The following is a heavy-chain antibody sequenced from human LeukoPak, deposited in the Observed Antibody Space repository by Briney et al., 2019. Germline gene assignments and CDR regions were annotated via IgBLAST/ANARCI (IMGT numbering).Heavy chain of an antibody. J-gene: IGHJ4*02. D-gene: IGHD3-22*01. V-gene: IGHV3-43*01. CDR1: GFTFDDYT. CDR3: AKGILYDSSGLGY. CDR2: ISWDGGST. Sequence: GGSLRLSCAASGFTFDDYTMHWVRQAPGKGLEWVSLISWDGGSTYHADSVKGRFTISRDNSKNSLYLQMNSLRTEDTALYYCAKGILYDSSGLGYWGQGTLVTVSS.